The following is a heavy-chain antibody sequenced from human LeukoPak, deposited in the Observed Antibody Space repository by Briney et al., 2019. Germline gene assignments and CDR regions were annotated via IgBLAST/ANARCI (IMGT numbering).Heavy chain of an antibody. CDR3: ARHGLYSGHEWDY. V-gene: IGHV1-18*04. J-gene: IGHJ4*02. Sequence: ASVKVSGKTSGYTFTSYDISWVRQAPGQGLEWMGWINSYNGYTNYTQKLQGRVTMTTDTSTRTVSMELRSLRSDDTAMYYCARHGLYSGHEWDYWGQGTLVTVSS. CDR1: GYTFTSYD. D-gene: IGHD5-12*01. CDR2: INSYNGYT.